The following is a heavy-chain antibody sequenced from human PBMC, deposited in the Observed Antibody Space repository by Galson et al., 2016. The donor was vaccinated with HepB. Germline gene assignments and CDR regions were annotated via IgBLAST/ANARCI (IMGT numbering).Heavy chain of an antibody. CDR2: IRGSAGST. V-gene: IGHV3-23*01. CDR1: GFTFSNFA. Sequence: SLRLSCAASGFTFSNFAMSWVRQAPGKGLEWVSGIRGSAGSTNYADSVKGRFTISRDNSKNTLYLQMNSLRAEDTAVYYCATRPPVAELLSPLGYWGQGTLVTVSS. J-gene: IGHJ4*02. CDR3: ATRPPVAELLSPLGY. D-gene: IGHD3-10*01.